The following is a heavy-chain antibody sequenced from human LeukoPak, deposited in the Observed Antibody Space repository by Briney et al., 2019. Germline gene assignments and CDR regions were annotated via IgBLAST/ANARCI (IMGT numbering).Heavy chain of an antibody. CDR3: ARGDSSTRWAPGYYYYMDV. CDR2: IYTSGST. V-gene: IGHV4-61*02. CDR1: GGSISSGSYY. D-gene: IGHD6-13*01. J-gene: IGHJ6*03. Sequence: SGTLSLTCTVSGGSISSGSYYWSWIRQPAGKGLEWIGRIYTSGSTNYNPSLKSRVTISVDTSKNQFSLKLSSVTAADTAVYYCARGDSSTRWAPGYYYYMDVWGKGTTVTVSS.